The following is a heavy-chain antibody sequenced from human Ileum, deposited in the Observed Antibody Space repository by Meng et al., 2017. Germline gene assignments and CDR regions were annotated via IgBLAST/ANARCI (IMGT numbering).Heavy chain of an antibody. CDR3: ARGVVSGSHYNTY. CDR2: IHHSGTT. V-gene: IGHV4-4*02. D-gene: IGHD3-10*01. Sequence: QVQLQESAPGLGKPSGTLSLTCAVAGGSISSSIWWSWVRQPPEKGLEWIGEIHHSGTTNYSPSLKSRLTISVDKSKNQFSLKLQSVTAADTAVYFCARGVVSGSHYNTYWGQGILVTVSS. J-gene: IGHJ4*02. CDR1: GGSISSSIW.